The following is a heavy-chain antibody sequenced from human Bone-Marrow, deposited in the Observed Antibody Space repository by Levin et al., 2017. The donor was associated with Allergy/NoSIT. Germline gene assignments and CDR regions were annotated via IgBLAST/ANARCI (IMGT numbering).Heavy chain of an antibody. CDR3: ARLLSSSRNRYTWFDP. V-gene: IGHV4-59*01. D-gene: IGHD2-2*01. J-gene: IGHJ5*02. CDR2: IYFTGSI. Sequence: SQTLSLTCTVSGGSMSNYYWSWIRQPPGKGLEWMGYIYFTGSINYNPSLKSRVSISVDAPKNQFSLNLSSVPAADTAVYYCARLLSSSRNRYTWFDPWGQGTLVTVSS. CDR1: GGSMSNYY.